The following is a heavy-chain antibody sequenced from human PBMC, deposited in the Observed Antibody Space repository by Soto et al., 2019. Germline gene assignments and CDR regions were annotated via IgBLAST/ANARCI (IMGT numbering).Heavy chain of an antibody. CDR3: AKERTAVAGTPHFDY. Sequence: GSLRLSCAASGFTFSSYAMSWVRQAPGKGLEWVSGISGSGGSTNYADSVKGRFTISRDNFKNMLYLQMNSLRAEDTAVYYCAKERTAVAGTPHFDYWGQGTLVTVSS. CDR2: ISGSGGST. V-gene: IGHV3-23*01. J-gene: IGHJ4*02. CDR1: GFTFSSYA. D-gene: IGHD6-19*01.